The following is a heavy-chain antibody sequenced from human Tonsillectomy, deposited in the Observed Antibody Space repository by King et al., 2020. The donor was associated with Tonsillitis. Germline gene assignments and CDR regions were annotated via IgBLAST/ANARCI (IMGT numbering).Heavy chain of an antibody. CDR3: ATPLDYGAENFAY. J-gene: IGHJ4*02. CDR2: FNPSSGST. CDR1: GYTFTHYF. Sequence: VQLVESGAEVKKPGASVKVSCRTSGYTFTHYFMHWVRQAPGQGLEWMGLFNPSSGSTTYAQKLQGSVTMTSDTYTSVVYMELSSLKYEETAVYYCATPLDYGAENFAYWGQGTLVTVSS. V-gene: IGHV1-46*01. D-gene: IGHD4-17*01.